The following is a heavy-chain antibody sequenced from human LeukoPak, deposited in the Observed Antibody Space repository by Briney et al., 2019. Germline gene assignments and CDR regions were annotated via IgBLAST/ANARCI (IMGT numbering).Heavy chain of an antibody. D-gene: IGHD2/OR15-2a*01. CDR2: INAGNGNT. Sequence: GASVTVSCKASGYTFTSYAMHWVRQAPGQRLEWMGWINAGNGNTKYSQKFQGRVTITRDTFASTAYMELSSLRSEDTAVYYCARDRVVRIGPGAFDIWGQGTMVTVSS. CDR1: GYTFTSYA. J-gene: IGHJ3*02. V-gene: IGHV1-3*01. CDR3: ARDRVVRIGPGAFDI.